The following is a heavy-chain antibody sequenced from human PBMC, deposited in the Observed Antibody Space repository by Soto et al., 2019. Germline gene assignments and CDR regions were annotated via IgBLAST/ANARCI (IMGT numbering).Heavy chain of an antibody. CDR1: GYTFTSYG. V-gene: IGHV1-18*01. CDR3: ARARFVGSTSRYYYMDV. CDR2: ISAYNGNT. J-gene: IGHJ6*03. Sequence: ALVKVSCKASGYTFTSYGISWVRQAPGQGLEWMGWISAYNGNTNYAQKLQGRVTMTTDTSTSTAYMELRSLRSDDTAVYYCARARFVGSTSRYYYMDVWGKGTTVTVSS. D-gene: IGHD2-2*01.